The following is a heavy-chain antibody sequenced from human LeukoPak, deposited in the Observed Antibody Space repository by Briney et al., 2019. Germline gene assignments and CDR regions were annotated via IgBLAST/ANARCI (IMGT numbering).Heavy chain of an antibody. V-gene: IGHV4-39*07. Sequence: PSETLSLTCTVSGGSISSSSYYWGWIRQPPGKGLEWIGRIYYSGSTYYNPSLKSRVTMSVDTSKNQFSLKLSSVTAADTAVYYCARDRFPTYYYDSSGPGDAFDIWGQEPMVTVSS. CDR1: GGSISSSSYY. D-gene: IGHD3-22*01. CDR2: IYYSGST. CDR3: ARDRFPTYYYDSSGPGDAFDI. J-gene: IGHJ3*02.